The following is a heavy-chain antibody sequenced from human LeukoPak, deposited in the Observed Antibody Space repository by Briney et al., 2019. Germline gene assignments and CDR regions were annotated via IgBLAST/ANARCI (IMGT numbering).Heavy chain of an antibody. D-gene: IGHD1-14*01. CDR3: ARGPRNDH. CDR2: VHPATGYA. J-gene: IGHJ5*02. Sequence: GASVKVSCTTSGYPFTTYESNWVRQAAGQGLEWMGWVHPATGYADYAQKFQGRVTMTSDTSISTAYMELSSLRSDDTAVYFCARGPRNDHWGQGTLVTVSS. V-gene: IGHV1-8*01. CDR1: GYPFTTYE.